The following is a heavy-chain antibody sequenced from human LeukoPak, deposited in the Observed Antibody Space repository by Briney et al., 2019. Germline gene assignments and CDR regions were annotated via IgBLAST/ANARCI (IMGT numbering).Heavy chain of an antibody. CDR2: ISYDGSNQ. V-gene: IGHV3-30*18. Sequence: GGSLRLSCAASGFTFSSYGMHWVRQAQGKGLEWVAVISYDGSNQYYADSVKGRFTISRDNSKNTLYLQMNSLRAEDTAVYYCAKDKGGGYGNDGFDIWGRGTMVTVSS. CDR3: AKDKGGGYGNDGFDI. J-gene: IGHJ3*02. D-gene: IGHD3-16*01. CDR1: GFTFSSYG.